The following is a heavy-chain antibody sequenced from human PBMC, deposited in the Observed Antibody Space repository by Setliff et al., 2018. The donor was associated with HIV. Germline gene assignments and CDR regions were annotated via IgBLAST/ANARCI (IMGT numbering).Heavy chain of an antibody. CDR1: GDFISNSAYF. V-gene: IGHV4-39*01. D-gene: IGHD2-15*01. J-gene: IGHJ4*02. Sequence: PSETLSLTCSVSGDFISNSAYFWGWSRQPSGKGLEYIGSIYYNEDTYYNPSLKSRVTISVDTSNNQFSLKLRSVTAADTAVYYCARRLVVVAAEDYFDSWGQGALVTVSS. CDR2: IYYNEDT. CDR3: ARRLVVVAAEDYFDS.